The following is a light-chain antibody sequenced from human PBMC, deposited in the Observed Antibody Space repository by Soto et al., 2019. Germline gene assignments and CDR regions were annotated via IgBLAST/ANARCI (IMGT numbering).Light chain of an antibody. CDR1: QNISIY. CDR2: GAS. CDR3: QQTYITPRSLT. Sequence: DIQMTQSPSSLSASVGDRVTITCRASQNISIYLNWYQQKPGKAPVLLIYGASTLQSGVPSRFSGSGSGTDFSLTISSLQPEDFATYYCQQTYITPRSLTFGGGTKVEIK. J-gene: IGKJ4*01. V-gene: IGKV1-39*01.